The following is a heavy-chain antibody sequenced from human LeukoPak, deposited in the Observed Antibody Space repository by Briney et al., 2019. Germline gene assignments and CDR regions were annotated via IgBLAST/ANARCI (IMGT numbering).Heavy chain of an antibody. Sequence: SETLSLTCAVSGYSISSGYYRGWIRQPPGKGLEWIGSIYHSGSTYYNPSLKSRVTISVDTSKNQFSLKLSSVTAADTAVYYCARDSSSWMFDYWGQGTLVTVSS. CDR2: IYHSGST. CDR3: ARDSSSWMFDY. V-gene: IGHV4-38-2*02. J-gene: IGHJ4*02. CDR1: GYSISSGYY. D-gene: IGHD6-13*01.